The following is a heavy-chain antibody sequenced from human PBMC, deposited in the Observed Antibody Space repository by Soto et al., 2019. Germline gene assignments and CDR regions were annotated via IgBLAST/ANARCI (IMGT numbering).Heavy chain of an antibody. CDR3: ARDYYGMDV. V-gene: IGHV4-30-2*06. Sequence: QLQLQESGSGLVKPSQTLSLTCTVSGGSISSGGYSWTWIRQSPGKGLEWIGYTYQSGSAYYNPPLKSRVTISVDRPKNQFSLNLTSVTAADTAVYYCARDYYGMDVWGQGTTVTVSS. CDR1: GGSISSGGYS. J-gene: IGHJ6*02. CDR2: TYQSGSA.